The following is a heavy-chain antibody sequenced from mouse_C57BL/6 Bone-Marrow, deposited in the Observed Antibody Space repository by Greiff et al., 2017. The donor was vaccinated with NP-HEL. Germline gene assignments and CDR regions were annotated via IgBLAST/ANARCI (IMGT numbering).Heavy chain of an antibody. J-gene: IGHJ2*01. D-gene: IGHD2-3*01. CDR3: ARDDGYYVLFDY. CDR1: GYTFTSYW. CDR2: IDPSDSET. V-gene: IGHV1-52*01. Sequence: QVQLQQPGAELVSPGSSVKLSCKASGYTFTSYWMHWVKQRPIQGLEWIGNIDPSDSETHYNQKFKDKATLTVDKSSSTAYMQLSSLTSEDSAVYYCARDDGYYVLFDYWGQGTTLTVSS.